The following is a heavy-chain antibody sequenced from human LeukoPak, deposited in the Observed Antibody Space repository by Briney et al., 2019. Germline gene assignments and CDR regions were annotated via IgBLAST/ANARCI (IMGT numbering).Heavy chain of an antibody. D-gene: IGHD2-2*01. V-gene: IGHV3-21*01. CDR3: ARAEWAMRAQVGMDV. CDR1: GFTFSSYS. J-gene: IGHJ6*02. Sequence: GGSLRLSCAASGFTFSSYSMNWVRQAPGKGLEWVSSISGSDGYMFYADSMKGRFTISRDNANNSLYLQMNSLRAEDTVVYYCARAEWAMRAQVGMDVWGQGTTVTVSS. CDR2: ISGSDGYM.